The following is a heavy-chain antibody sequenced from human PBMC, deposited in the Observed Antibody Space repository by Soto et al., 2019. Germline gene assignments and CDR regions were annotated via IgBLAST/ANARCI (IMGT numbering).Heavy chain of an antibody. CDR1: GFTFNNYW. Sequence: EVQLVESGGALVQPGGSLRLSCAVSGFTFNNYWMSWVRQAPGKGLEWVANIKQDGNEKYYADSVKGRFTISRDNAKNSLCLQMNSLRAEDTAVYYCTRITSLAGVYWGQGTLVTVSS. CDR3: TRITSLAGVY. V-gene: IGHV3-7*05. J-gene: IGHJ4*02. CDR2: IKQDGNEK. D-gene: IGHD3-10*01.